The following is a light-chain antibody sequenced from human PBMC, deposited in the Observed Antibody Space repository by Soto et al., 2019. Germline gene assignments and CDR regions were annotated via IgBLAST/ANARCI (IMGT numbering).Light chain of an antibody. CDR2: AAS. V-gene: IGKV1-39*01. Sequence: DIQMTQSPSSLSASVGDRVTITCRASQSISKSLNWYQQKPGRAPKLLIYAASSLQSGVPSRFRGLASGTDFSLIISSLQPEDFATYYCQQSYTRPLTFGGGTKVENK. CDR3: QQSYTRPLT. CDR1: QSISKS. J-gene: IGKJ4*01.